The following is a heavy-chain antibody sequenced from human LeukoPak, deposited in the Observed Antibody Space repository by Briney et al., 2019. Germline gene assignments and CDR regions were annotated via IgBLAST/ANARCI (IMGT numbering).Heavy chain of an antibody. V-gene: IGHV3-7*01. CDR1: GFTFSSYW. D-gene: IGHD3-10*01. J-gene: IGHJ5*01. CDR2: IKRDGNEK. CDR3: AKEGAYPIITYDS. Sequence: PGGSLRLSCAASGFTFSSYWMSWVRQAPGKGLEWVANIKRDGNEKNYVDSVKGRFSISRDNAKNSLYLQMDSLRAEDTAVYYCAKEGAYPIITYDSWGQGALVTVSS.